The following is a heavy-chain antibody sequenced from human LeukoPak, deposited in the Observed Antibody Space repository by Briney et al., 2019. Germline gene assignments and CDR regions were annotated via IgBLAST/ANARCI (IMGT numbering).Heavy chain of an antibody. J-gene: IGHJ4*02. CDR3: AADGIGIYGDYVSY. Sequence: GGSLRLSCAASGFTVGSNYMSWVRQAPGKGLEWVSVIYSGGSTYYADSVKGRFTISRDNSKNTLYLQMNSLRAEDTAVYYCAADGIGIYGDYVSYWGQGTLVTVSS. CDR2: IYSGGST. V-gene: IGHV3-53*01. D-gene: IGHD4-17*01. CDR1: GFTVGSNY.